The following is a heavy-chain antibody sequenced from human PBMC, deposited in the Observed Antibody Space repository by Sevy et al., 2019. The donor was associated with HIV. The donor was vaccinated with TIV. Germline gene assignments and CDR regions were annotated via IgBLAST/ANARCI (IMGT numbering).Heavy chain of an antibody. CDR3: ARCLYYYDSSGYSDAFDI. CDR2: FYLGDSDV. Sequence: GESLKISCKGSGYIFKNYWIGWVRQVPGKCLEWMGIFYLGDSDVRYSPCFQGHVTISADKSIIAAYLQWRSLKASDSAMFFCARCLYYYDSSGYSDAFDIWGHGTMVTVSS. J-gene: IGHJ3*02. D-gene: IGHD3-22*01. CDR1: GYIFKNYW. V-gene: IGHV5-51*01.